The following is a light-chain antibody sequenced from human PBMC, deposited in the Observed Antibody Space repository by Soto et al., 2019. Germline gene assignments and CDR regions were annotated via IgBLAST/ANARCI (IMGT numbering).Light chain of an antibody. J-gene: IGKJ5*01. Sequence: DIQLTQSPSSLSASVGDSVNITCRASQSISYYLNWYQQEPGKAPNLLIYAASRLQSGVPSRFSGSGSGGDFTLTISVLQPEDFAIYYCQQSYDTPPFTFGQGTRLEIK. CDR3: QQSYDTPPFT. V-gene: IGKV1-39*01. CDR2: AAS. CDR1: QSISYY.